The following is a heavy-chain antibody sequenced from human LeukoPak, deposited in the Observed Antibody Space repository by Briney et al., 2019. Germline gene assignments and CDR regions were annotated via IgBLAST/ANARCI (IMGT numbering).Heavy chain of an antibody. CDR3: ARGLQYYYDSSGRFDY. V-gene: IGHV6-1*01. CDR2: TYYRSKWYN. J-gene: IGHJ4*02. D-gene: IGHD3-22*01. CDR1: GDSVSSNSAA. Sequence: SQTLSLTCAISGDSVSSNSAAWNWIRQSPSRGLEWLGRTYYRSKWYNDYAVSVKSRKTINPDTSKNQFSLQLNSVTPEDTAVYYCARGLQYYYDSSGRFDYWGQGTLVTVSS.